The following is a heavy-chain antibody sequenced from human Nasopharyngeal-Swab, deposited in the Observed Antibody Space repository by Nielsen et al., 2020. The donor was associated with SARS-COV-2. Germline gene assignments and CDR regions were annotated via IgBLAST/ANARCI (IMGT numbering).Heavy chain of an antibody. CDR3: AREAGYCSGGSCYSGPFDY. CDR2: IWYDGSNK. J-gene: IGHJ4*02. Sequence: VRQAPGKGLEWVAVIWYDGSNKYYADSVKGRSTISRDNSKNTLYLQMISLRAEDTAVYYCAREAGYCSGGSCYSGPFDYWGQGTLVTVSS. V-gene: IGHV3-33*01. D-gene: IGHD2-15*01.